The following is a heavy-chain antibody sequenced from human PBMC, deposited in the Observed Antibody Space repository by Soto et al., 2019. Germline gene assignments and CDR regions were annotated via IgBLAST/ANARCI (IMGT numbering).Heavy chain of an antibody. CDR1: GASLSDNY. CDR2: INRSGNT. J-gene: IGHJ5*02. V-gene: IGHV4-34*01. Sequence: SETLSLTCAVYGASLSDNYCNWLRQPPGKGLERIGEINRSGNTNHNPSLRSRVTISIDTSKNQLSLNLRSVSAADTAVYYCARGRGGFDAWGQGTPVTVSS. CDR3: ARGRGGFDA.